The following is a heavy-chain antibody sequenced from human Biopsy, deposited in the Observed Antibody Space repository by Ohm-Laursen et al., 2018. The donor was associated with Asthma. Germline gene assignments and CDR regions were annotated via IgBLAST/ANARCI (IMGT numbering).Heavy chain of an antibody. CDR2: ISVYNGNT. Sequence: ESSVKVSCKTSGYTFNSAGITWVRQAPGQGLEWMGWISVYNGNTKVAQKLQDRVTMITDTSTSTAYMELRSLRSDDTAVYFCARAVDYSHYYGIEVWGKGTTGTVSP. J-gene: IGHJ6*04. CDR1: GYTFNSAG. D-gene: IGHD3-10*01. V-gene: IGHV1-18*01. CDR3: ARAVDYSHYYGIEV.